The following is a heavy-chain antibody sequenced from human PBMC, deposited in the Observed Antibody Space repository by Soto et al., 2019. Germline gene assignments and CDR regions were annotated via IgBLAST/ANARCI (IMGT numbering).Heavy chain of an antibody. CDR2: IDHSGST. D-gene: IGHD2-2*02. V-gene: IGHV4-4*02. J-gene: IGHJ6*02. CDR1: GGTISSSNW. Sequence: SETLSLTCAVSGGTISSSNWWSWVRQPPGKGLEWIGEIDHSGSTNYNPSLKSRVTISVDKSKNQFSLKLSSVTAADTAVYYCARGGVVVPAAIRGVFDYYYGMDVWGQGTTVTVSS. CDR3: ARGGVVVPAAIRGVFDYYYGMDV.